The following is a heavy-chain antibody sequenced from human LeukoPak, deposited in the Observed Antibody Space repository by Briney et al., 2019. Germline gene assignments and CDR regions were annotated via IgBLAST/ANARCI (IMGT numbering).Heavy chain of an antibody. V-gene: IGHV1-18*01. D-gene: IGHD5-18*01. Sequence: ASVKVSCKASGYTFTSYGISWVRQAPGQGLEWMGWISAYNGNTNYAQKLQGRVTMTTDTSTSTAYMELRSLRSDDTAVYYCARDRWGSDTAMVGDYYYYYGMDVWGQGTTVTVSS. CDR2: ISAYNGNT. J-gene: IGHJ6*02. CDR1: GYTFTSYG. CDR3: ARDRWGSDTAMVGDYYYYYGMDV.